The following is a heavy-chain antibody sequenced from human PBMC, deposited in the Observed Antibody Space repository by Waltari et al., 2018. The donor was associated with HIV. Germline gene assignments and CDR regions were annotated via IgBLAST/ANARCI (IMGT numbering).Heavy chain of an antibody. Sequence: QVQLVESGGGVVQPGRSRRLSCAASEFTFIAYGLNWVRQAPDKGLEWVAFISFDESNQYYGDSVKGRFTISRDDSKNTLFLQMNSLSPEDTAMYYCVRDPLAYYDFWSAYYFGDDWGQGTLVTVSS. CDR2: ISFDESNQ. J-gene: IGHJ4*02. D-gene: IGHD3-3*01. CDR3: VRDPLAYYDFWSAYYFGDD. V-gene: IGHV3-30*03. CDR1: EFTFIAYG.